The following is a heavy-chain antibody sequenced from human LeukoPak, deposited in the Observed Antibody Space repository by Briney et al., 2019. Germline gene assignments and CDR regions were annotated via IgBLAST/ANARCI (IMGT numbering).Heavy chain of an antibody. CDR3: AREGDGSWYGGSGYFDY. J-gene: IGHJ4*02. CDR2: IYYSGST. Sequence: PSETLSLTCTVSGGSISSYYWSWIRQPPGKGLEWIGYIYYSGSTNYNPSLKSRVTISVDTSKNQFSLKLSSVTAADTAVYYCAREGDGSWYGGSGYFDYWGQGTLVTVSS. V-gene: IGHV4-59*01. CDR1: GGSISSYY. D-gene: IGHD6-13*01.